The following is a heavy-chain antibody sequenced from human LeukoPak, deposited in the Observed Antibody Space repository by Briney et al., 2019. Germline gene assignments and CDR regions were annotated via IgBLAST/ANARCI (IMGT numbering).Heavy chain of an antibody. CDR1: GGSIGTYY. V-gene: IGHV4-59*08. Sequence: SETLSLTCTVSGGSIGTYYWSWVRQSPGKGLEWIGYIYVTGNRYNPYLQSRVTISVDTSRNQFFLKMSSVTAADTAVYYCTRHIGGGIEDMDVWGKGTKVTVSS. J-gene: IGHJ6*03. D-gene: IGHD3-16*02. CDR3: TRHIGGGIEDMDV. CDR2: IYVTGN.